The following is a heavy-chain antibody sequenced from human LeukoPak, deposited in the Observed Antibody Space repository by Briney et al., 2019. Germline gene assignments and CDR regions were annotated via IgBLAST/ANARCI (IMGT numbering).Heavy chain of an antibody. CDR2: ISAYNGNT. D-gene: IGHD2-8*01. CDR3: ARVGMVYAIRVGLFDY. Sequence: ASVKVSCKASGYTFTSYGISWVRQAPGQGLEWMGWISAYNGNTNYAQKLQGRVTMTTDTSTSTAYMELRSLRSDDTAVYYCARVGMVYAIRVGLFDYWGKGTLVTVSS. V-gene: IGHV1-18*01. CDR1: GYTFTSYG. J-gene: IGHJ4*02.